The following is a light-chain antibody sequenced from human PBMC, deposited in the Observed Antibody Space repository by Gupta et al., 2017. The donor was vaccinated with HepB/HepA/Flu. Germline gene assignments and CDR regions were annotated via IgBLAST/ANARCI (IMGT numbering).Light chain of an antibody. CDR2: GAS. V-gene: IGKV3-20*01. J-gene: IGKJ2*04. CDR3: QQYGNSPPGS. CDR1: HSVYSMN. Sequence: EIVLPPSPGTLSLSPGDRATLSCRARHSVYSMNLAWYQQKPGQTPRVLIYGASSRGGGIPDRFSGSGAGTDFTLTISRLEPEDVGVYYCQQYGNSPPGSFGQGTKLDI.